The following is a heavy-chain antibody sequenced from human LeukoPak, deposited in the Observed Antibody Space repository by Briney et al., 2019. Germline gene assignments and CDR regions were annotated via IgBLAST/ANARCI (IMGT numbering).Heavy chain of an antibody. D-gene: IGHD6-19*01. CDR1: GGSISSYY. V-gene: IGHV4-59*01. J-gene: IGHJ4*02. Sequence: SETLSLTCTVSGGSISSYYWSWIRQPPGKGLEWIGYIYYSGSTNYNPSLKSRVTISVDTSKNQFSLKLSSVTAADTAVYYCARDLILGDYSSGWYRAFDYWGQGTLVTVSS. CDR2: IYYSGST. CDR3: ARDLILGDYSSGWYRAFDY.